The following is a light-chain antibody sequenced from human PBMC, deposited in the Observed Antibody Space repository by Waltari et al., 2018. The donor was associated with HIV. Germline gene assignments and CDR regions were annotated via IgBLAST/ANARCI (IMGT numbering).Light chain of an antibody. CDR3: QQFNTYPLT. Sequence: AIQLTQSPSSLPASVRDRVTITRRASQGIRSALAWYQQKPGKAPNLLIYDASTLESGVPSRFRGNGSGTDFTLTISSLQPEDFATYYCQQFNTYPLTFGGGTKVEIK. V-gene: IGKV1-13*02. CDR1: QGIRSA. CDR2: DAS. J-gene: IGKJ4*01.